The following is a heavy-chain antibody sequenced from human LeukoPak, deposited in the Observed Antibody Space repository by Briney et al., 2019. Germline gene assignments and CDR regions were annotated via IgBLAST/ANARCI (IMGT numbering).Heavy chain of an antibody. V-gene: IGHV4-59*08. J-gene: IGHJ3*01. CDR1: GDSISSSY. CDR2: IYNGANT. CDR3: ARRFSARSDGNGYYYGHDAFDV. Sequence: SETLSLTCSVSGDSISSSYWSWSRQPPGKGLEGIGNIYNGANTNYNPSLQSRVTMSVDTSKSQYSMQSTSLHAADTAVYYSARRFSARSDGNGYYYGHDAFDVWGQGTLVTVSS. D-gene: IGHD3-22*01.